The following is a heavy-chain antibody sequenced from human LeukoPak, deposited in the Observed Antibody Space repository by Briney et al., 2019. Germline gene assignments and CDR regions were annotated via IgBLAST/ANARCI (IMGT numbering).Heavy chain of an antibody. V-gene: IGHV3-74*01. D-gene: IGHD6-19*01. CDR1: GFSFINFW. Sequence: GGSLRLSCEASGFSFINFWMHWVRQDLGKGLVWVSRINSDGSTTSYAESVKGRFTISRDNAKNTLYLQMNSLRVEDTAVYYCTRGDGRSGWYFDYWGQGTLVTVSS. CDR3: TRGDGRSGWYFDY. CDR2: INSDGSTT. J-gene: IGHJ4*02.